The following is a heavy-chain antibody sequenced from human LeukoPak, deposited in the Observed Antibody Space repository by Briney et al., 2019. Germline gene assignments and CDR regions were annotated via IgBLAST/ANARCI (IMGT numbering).Heavy chain of an antibody. J-gene: IGHJ5*02. CDR1: GGSISSYY. D-gene: IGHD3-10*01. CDR3: TRDSGTSGEVKFDP. CDR2: IYYSGST. Sequence: SETLSLTCTVSGGSISSYYWSWIRQPPGKGLEWIGYIYYSGSTNYNPSLKSRVTISVDTSKNQFSLKLSSVTAADTAVYYCTRDSGTSGEVKFDPWGQGSLVTVSS. V-gene: IGHV4-59*01.